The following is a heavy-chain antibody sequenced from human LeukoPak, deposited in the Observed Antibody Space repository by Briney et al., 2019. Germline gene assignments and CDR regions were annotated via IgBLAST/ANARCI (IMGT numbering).Heavy chain of an antibody. CDR3: ARGDYDILTGFDY. CDR2: INPNSGGT. CDR1: GYTLTGYY. D-gene: IGHD3-9*01. Sequence: ASVKVSCKASGYTLTGYYMHWVRQAPGQGLEWMGWINPNSGGTNYAQKFQGWVTMTRDTSISTAYMELSRLRSDDTAVYYCARGDYDILTGFDYWGQGTLVTVSS. J-gene: IGHJ4*02. V-gene: IGHV1-2*04.